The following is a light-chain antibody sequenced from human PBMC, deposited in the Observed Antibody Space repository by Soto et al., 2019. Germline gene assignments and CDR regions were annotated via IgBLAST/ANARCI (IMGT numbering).Light chain of an antibody. V-gene: IGLV2-14*03. J-gene: IGLJ2*01. CDR1: SSDVGGYNY. CDR2: DVS. CDR3: SSYTSSNTLVV. Sequence: QSALTQPASVSGSPGQSITISCTGTSSDVGGYNYVSWYQHHPGKAPKLMIYDVSNRPSGVSNRFSGFKSGNTASLTISGLQAEDEADYYCSSYTSSNTLVVFGGGTQLTVL.